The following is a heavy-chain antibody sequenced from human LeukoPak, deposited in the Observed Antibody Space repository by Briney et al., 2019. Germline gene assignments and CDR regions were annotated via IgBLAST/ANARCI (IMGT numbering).Heavy chain of an antibody. J-gene: IGHJ5*02. V-gene: IGHV4-59*08. CDR3: ARHKQTGYYPAGFDP. CDR2: IYYSGST. CDR1: GGSISSYY. Sequence: PSETLSLTCTVSGGSISSYYWSWIRLPPGKGLEWIGYIYYSGSTNYNPSLKSRVTISVDTSKNQFSLKLSSVTAADTAVYYCARHKQTGYYPAGFDPWGQGTLVTVSS. D-gene: IGHD2-8*01.